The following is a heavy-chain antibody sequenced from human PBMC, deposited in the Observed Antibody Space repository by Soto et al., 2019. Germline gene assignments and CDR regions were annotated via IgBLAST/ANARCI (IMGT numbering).Heavy chain of an antibody. V-gene: IGHV1-18*01. Sequence: QVQLVQSGAEVKKPGASVKVSCKASGYTFTSYGISWVRQAPGQGLEWMGWISAYNGNTNYAQKLKGRVTMTTDTSKSTAYMELRSLRSDDTAVYYCARSDCSGGSCYSYYFDYWGQGTLVTVSS. CDR1: GYTFTSYG. CDR2: ISAYNGNT. J-gene: IGHJ4*02. D-gene: IGHD2-15*01. CDR3: ARSDCSGGSCYSYYFDY.